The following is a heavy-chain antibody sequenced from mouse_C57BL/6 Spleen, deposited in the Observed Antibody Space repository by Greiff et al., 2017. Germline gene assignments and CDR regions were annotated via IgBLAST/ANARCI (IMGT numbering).Heavy chain of an antibody. CDR2: INPNYGTT. V-gene: IGHV1-39*01. J-gene: IGHJ2*01. Sequence: EVQLQQSGPELVKPGASVKISCKASGYSFTAYNMNWVKQSNGKSLEWIGVINPNYGTTSYNQKFKGKATLTVDQSTSTTYMQLNSLTSKDSAVYYWGRQGNFDYGGQGTTLTVSS. CDR3: GRQGNFDY. CDR1: GYSFTAYN.